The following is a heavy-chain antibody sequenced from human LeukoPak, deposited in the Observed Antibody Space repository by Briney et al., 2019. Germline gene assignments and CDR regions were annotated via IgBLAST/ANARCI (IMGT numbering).Heavy chain of an antibody. CDR1: GFTFSNFA. CDR2: ISGSGGST. D-gene: IGHD4-17*01. CDR3: AKDDYDDDNWFDP. Sequence: GGSLRLSCAASGFTFSNFALNWVHQAPGKGLEWVSGISGSGGSTYYADSVKGRFTISRDNSKNTVYLEMNSLRAEDTAVYYCAKDDYDDDNWFDPWGQGTLVTVSS. V-gene: IGHV3-23*01. J-gene: IGHJ5*02.